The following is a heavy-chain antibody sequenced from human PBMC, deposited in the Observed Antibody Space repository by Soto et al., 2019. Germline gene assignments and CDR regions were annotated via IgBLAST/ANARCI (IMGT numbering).Heavy chain of an antibody. J-gene: IGHJ4*02. CDR3: ARTTSTSGWRFDS. V-gene: IGHV5-51*01. D-gene: IGHD6-19*01. CDR2: IYPDDSDT. Sequence: DSLTMSCEGSGYNFTSYWIALVRPMPGKGLEWMGIIYPDDSDTKYSPSFQGQVTISADKSITTAYLQWSSLKASDTAMYYCARTTSTSGWRFDSWGQGPLVTVSS. CDR1: GYNFTSYW.